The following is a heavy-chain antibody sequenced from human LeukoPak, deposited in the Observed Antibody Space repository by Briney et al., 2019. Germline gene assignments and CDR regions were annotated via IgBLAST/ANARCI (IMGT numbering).Heavy chain of an antibody. CDR3: ARAEASDKLMEYATPYYFDY. CDR2: ISWDGDIT. V-gene: IGHV3-43D*04. J-gene: IGHJ4*02. CDR1: GFTFDDYL. D-gene: IGHD2-8*01. Sequence: PGGSLRLSCAASGFTFDDYLIHWVRQVPGKGLEWVSLISWDGDITYYADSVKGRFTISRDNAKNSLFLQMNSLRAEDTAVYYCARAEASDKLMEYATPYYFDYWGQGTLVTVSS.